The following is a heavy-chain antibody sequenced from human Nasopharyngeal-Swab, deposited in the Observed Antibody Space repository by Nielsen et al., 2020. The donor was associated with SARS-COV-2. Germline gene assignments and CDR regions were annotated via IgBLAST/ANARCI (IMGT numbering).Heavy chain of an antibody. Sequence: KVSCKGSGYSFTSYWIGWVRQMPGKGLEWMAIIYPGDSDTRYSPSFQGQVTISADKSISTAYLEWSSLKASGAAMYYCARHGGSSWLHFEYWGQGTLVTVSS. J-gene: IGHJ4*02. CDR2: IYPGDSDT. V-gene: IGHV5-51*01. D-gene: IGHD6-13*01. CDR1: GYSFTSYW. CDR3: ARHGGSSWLHFEY.